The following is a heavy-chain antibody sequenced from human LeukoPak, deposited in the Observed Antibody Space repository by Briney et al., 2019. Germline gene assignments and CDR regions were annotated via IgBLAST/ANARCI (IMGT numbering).Heavy chain of an antibody. D-gene: IGHD6-13*01. CDR2: ISSSSSYI. Sequence: GGSLRLSCAVSGFTFSSYSMNWVRQAPGKGLEWVSSISSSSSYIYYADSVKGRFTISRDNAKNSLYLQMNSLRAEDTAVYYCASGYSSSWSVDYWGQGTLVTVSS. J-gene: IGHJ4*02. V-gene: IGHV3-21*01. CDR3: ASGYSSSWSVDY. CDR1: GFTFSSYS.